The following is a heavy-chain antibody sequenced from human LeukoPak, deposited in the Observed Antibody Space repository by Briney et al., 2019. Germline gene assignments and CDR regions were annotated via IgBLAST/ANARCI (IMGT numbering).Heavy chain of an antibody. V-gene: IGHV1-18*01. D-gene: IGHD2-2*01. CDR2: ISAYNGNT. J-gene: IGHJ6*02. CDR3: AREYCSSTSCYAGLYYYYYGMDV. Sequence: ASLKVSCKASGYTFTSYGISWVRQAPGQGLAWMGWISAYNGNTNYAQKLQGRVTMTTDTSTSTAYMELRSLRSDDTAVYYCAREYCSSTSCYAGLYYYYYGMDVWGQGTTVTVSS. CDR1: GYTFTSYG.